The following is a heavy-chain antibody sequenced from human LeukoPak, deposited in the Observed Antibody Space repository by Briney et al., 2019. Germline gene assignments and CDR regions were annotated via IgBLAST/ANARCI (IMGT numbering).Heavy chain of an antibody. D-gene: IGHD2-15*01. CDR1: GYTFTSSD. CDR3: AREKGVVVVAATQGFWFDP. Sequence: ASVKVSCKASGYTFTSSDINWVRQATGQGLEWMGWMNPNSGNTGYAQKFQGRVTMTRNTSISTAYMELSSLRSDDTAVYYCAREKGVVVVAATQGFWFDPWGQGTLVTVSS. V-gene: IGHV1-8*01. CDR2: MNPNSGNT. J-gene: IGHJ5*02.